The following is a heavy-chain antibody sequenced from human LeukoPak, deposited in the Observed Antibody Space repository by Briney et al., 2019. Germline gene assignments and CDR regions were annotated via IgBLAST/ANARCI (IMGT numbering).Heavy chain of an antibody. CDR2: IYYSGST. J-gene: IGHJ3*02. D-gene: IGHD1-26*01. CDR3: ARPAGSGGGSYYYAFDI. V-gene: IGHV4-59*08. Sequence: SETLSLTCTVSGGSISSYYWSWIRQPPGKGLEWIGYIYYSGSTNYNPSLKSRVTISVDTSKNQFSLKLSSVTAADTAVYYCARPAGSGGGSYYYAFDIWGQGTMVTVSS. CDR1: GGSISSYY.